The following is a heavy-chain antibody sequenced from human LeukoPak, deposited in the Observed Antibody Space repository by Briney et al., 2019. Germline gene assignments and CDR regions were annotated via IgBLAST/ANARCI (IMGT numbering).Heavy chain of an antibody. J-gene: IGHJ6*03. V-gene: IGHV4-59*01. CDR3: ARVYYYGSGSNYYYQMDV. Sequence: PSETLSLTCTVSGGSISGYYWSWIRQPPGKGLEWIGYIYYSGSTNYNPSLKSRVTISVDTSKNQFSLKLNSVTAADTAIYYCARVYYYGSGSNYYYQMDVWGKGTTVTVSS. CDR2: IYYSGST. CDR1: GGSISGYY. D-gene: IGHD3-10*01.